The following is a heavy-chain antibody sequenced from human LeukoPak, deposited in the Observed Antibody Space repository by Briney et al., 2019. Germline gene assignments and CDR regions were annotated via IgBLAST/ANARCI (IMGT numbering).Heavy chain of an antibody. CDR2: INWNGGNT. Sequence: GGSLRLSCAASGFTFDDYAMSWVRQAPGKGLEWVSGINWNGGNTGYADSVKGRFTISRDNAENSLYVEMNSLRAEDTALYYCARGPPARSSYWYFDLWGRGTLVTVSS. CDR1: GFTFDDYA. J-gene: IGHJ2*01. V-gene: IGHV3-20*04. CDR3: ARGPPARSSYWYFDL. D-gene: IGHD2-2*01.